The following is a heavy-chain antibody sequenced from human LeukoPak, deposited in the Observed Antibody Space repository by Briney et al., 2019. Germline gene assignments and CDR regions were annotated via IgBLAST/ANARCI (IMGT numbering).Heavy chain of an antibody. CDR3: VKGRGYGDAFDI. D-gene: IGHD3-22*01. CDR1: GFTFSSYA. J-gene: IGHJ3*02. CDR2: IGSNGGST. V-gene: IGHV3-64D*06. Sequence: PGGSLRLSCSASGFTFSSYAMHWVRQAPGKGLEYVSAIGSNGGSTYYADSVKGRFTISRDNSKNTLYLQMSSLRAEDTAVYYCVKGRGYGDAFDIWGQGTMVTVSS.